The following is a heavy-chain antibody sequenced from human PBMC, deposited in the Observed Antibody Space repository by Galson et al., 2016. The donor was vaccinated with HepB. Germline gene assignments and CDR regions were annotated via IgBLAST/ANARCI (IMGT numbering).Heavy chain of an antibody. V-gene: IGHV5-51*01. CDR3: ARPGRYYDSSGYYTAYAFDI. Sequence: QSGAEVKKPGESLKISCKGSGYSFSRYWIAWVRQMPGKGLEWMGIIYPGDSDTRYSPSFQGQVTISADQSITTAYLQWSSLKASDTAMYYYARPGRYYDSSGYYTAYAFDIGGQGAMVTVSS. CDR2: IYPGDSDT. CDR1: GYSFSRYW. D-gene: IGHD3-22*01. J-gene: IGHJ3*02.